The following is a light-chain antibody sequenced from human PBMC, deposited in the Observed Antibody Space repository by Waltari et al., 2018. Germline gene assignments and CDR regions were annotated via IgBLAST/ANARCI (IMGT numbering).Light chain of an antibody. Sequence: QSVLTQPPSASGTPGQTVTIPCSGSRSHVGTNTVNCFQQVPGTPPKLLIYINNQRPSGVPDRFSGSKSCPSASLAISGLQSEDEADYYCAAWDDSLNAYVFGTGTQVPVL. CDR1: RSHVGTNT. CDR2: INN. CDR3: AAWDDSLNAYV. J-gene: IGLJ1*01. V-gene: IGLV1-44*01.